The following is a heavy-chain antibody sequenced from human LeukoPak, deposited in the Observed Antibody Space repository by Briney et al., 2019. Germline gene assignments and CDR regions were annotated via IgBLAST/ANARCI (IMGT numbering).Heavy chain of an antibody. J-gene: IGHJ4*02. CDR1: GFTFRKYA. CDR3: TKGLYVSVSSPDF. Sequence: AGGSLRLSCAASGFTFRKYAMTWVRQAPGKGLEWVSGINDSGSSTYYTDSVKGRFTISRDNAKNTVYLQMNNLRVEDMAVYYCTKGLYVSVSSPDFWGQGTLVTVSS. CDR2: INDSGSST. V-gene: IGHV3-23*01. D-gene: IGHD3-10*01.